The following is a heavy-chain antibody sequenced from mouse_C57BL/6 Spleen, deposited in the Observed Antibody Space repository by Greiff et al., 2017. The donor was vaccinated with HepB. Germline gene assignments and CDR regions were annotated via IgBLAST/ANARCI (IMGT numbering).Heavy chain of an antibody. V-gene: IGHV1-64*01. J-gene: IGHJ2*01. CDR2: IHPNSGST. CDR3: ARLGRGDFDY. CDR1: GYTFTSYW. D-gene: IGHD4-1*01. Sequence: VQLQQSGAELVKPGASVKLSCKASGYTFTSYWMHWVKQRPGQGLEWIGMIHPNSGSTNYNEKFKSKATLTVDKSSSTAYMQLSSLTSEDSAVYYCARLGRGDFDYWGQGTTLTVSS.